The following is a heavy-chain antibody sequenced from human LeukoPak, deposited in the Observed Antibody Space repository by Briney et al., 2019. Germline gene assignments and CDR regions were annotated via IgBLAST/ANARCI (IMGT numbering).Heavy chain of an antibody. D-gene: IGHD3-10*01. CDR2: LCYGVYS. CDR1: GDSITTTTYY. CDR3: ARGVWVRGVIVFDY. V-gene: IGHV4-39*01. J-gene: IGHJ4*02. Sequence: SETLSLTCTVSGDSITTTTYYWAWIRQPPGKGLEWIGSLCYGVYSSYSPSLKSRVSISVDTSTNQFSLKLSSVTAADTAVYYCARGVWVRGVIVFDYWGQGTLVTVSS.